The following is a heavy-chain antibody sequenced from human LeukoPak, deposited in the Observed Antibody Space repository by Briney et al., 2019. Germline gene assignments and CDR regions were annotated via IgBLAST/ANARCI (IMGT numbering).Heavy chain of an antibody. Sequence: PSETLSLTCAVYGGSFSGYYWSWIRQPPGQGLEWMGEINRSGSTNYNPSLKSRVTISVDTYKNQFSLRLNSVTAADTAVYYCARGPPTVTRKKQQRTFFDYFRHWGQGTLVTVSS. J-gene: IGHJ1*01. CDR2: INRSGST. CDR3: ARGPPTVTRKKQQRTFFDYFRH. V-gene: IGHV4-34*01. D-gene: IGHD4-17*01. CDR1: GGSFSGYY.